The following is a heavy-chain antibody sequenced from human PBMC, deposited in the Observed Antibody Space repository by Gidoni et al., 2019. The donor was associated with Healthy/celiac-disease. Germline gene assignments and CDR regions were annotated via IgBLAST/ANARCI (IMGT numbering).Heavy chain of an antibody. CDR3: ARVRGWQLDTYYYYGMDV. J-gene: IGHJ6*02. CDR1: GGSFSGYY. Sequence: QVQLQQWGAGLLKPSETLSLTCAVYGGSFSGYYWSWIRQPPGKGLEWIGEINHSGSTNYNPSLKSRVTISVDTSKNQFSLKLSSVTAADTAVYYCARVRGWQLDTYYYYGMDVWGQGTTVTVSS. V-gene: IGHV4-34*01. CDR2: INHSGST. D-gene: IGHD6-6*01.